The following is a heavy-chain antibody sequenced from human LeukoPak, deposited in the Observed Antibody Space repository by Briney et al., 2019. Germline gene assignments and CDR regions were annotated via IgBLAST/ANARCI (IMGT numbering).Heavy chain of an antibody. CDR3: ARTLPYYYDSSNAFDI. CDR2: IIPTFGTA. D-gene: IGHD3-22*01. J-gene: IGHJ3*02. V-gene: IGHV1-69*05. CDR1: GGTFSSYA. Sequence: SVKVSCKASGGTFSSYAISWVRQAPGQGLEWMGGIIPTFGTANYAQKFQGRVTITTDESTSTAYMELSSLRSEDTAVYYCARTLPYYYDSSNAFDIWGQGTMVTVSS.